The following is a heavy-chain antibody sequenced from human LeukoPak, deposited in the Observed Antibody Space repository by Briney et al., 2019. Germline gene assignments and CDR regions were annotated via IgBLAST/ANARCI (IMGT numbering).Heavy chain of an antibody. V-gene: IGHV3-53*05. D-gene: IGHD4-23*01. Sequence: GGSLRLSCAASGFTVSSNYMSWVRQAPGKGLEWVSVIYSGGSTYYADSVKGRFTISRDNSKNTLYLQMNSLRAEDTAVYCCARALRWSFDYWGQGTLVTVSS. J-gene: IGHJ4*02. CDR2: IYSGGST. CDR3: ARALRWSFDY. CDR1: GFTVSSNY.